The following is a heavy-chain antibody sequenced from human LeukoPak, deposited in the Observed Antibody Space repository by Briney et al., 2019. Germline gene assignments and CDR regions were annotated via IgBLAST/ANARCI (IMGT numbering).Heavy chain of an antibody. CDR2: IYYSGST. D-gene: IGHD3-10*02. J-gene: IGHJ5*02. Sequence: SETLSLTCTVSGGSISSYYWSWIRQPPGKGLEWIGYIYYSGSTNYNPSLKSRVTISVDTSKNQFSLKLSSVTAADTAVYYCARARNYGRGFDPWGQGTLVTVSS. V-gene: IGHV4-59*01. CDR1: GGSISSYY. CDR3: ARARNYGRGFDP.